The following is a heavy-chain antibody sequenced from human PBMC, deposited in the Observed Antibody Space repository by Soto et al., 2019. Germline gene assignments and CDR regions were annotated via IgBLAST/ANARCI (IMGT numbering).Heavy chain of an antibody. V-gene: IGHV4-39*01. CDR1: GGSLSIYY. CDR3: ARRLAVTGTLEYYFDY. CDR2: VYYSGST. D-gene: IGHD6-19*01. J-gene: IGHJ4*02. Sequence: SETLSLTCTVSGGSLSIYYWGWIRQPPGKGLEWIGNVYYSGSTYYNPSLQSRVTISVDTSKNQFSLRLNSVTASDTAVYYCARRLAVTGTLEYYFDYWGQGSLVTVSS.